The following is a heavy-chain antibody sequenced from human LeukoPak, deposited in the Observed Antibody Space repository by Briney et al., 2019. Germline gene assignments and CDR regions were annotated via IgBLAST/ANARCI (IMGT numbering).Heavy chain of an antibody. Sequence: GESLKISCKGSGYSFTSYWIGWVRQMPGKGLEWMGIIYPGDSDTRYSPSFQGQVTISADKSISTAYLQWSSLKASDTAMYYCARGIGHYYGSGSYGGIDYWGQEPWSPSPQ. V-gene: IGHV5-51*01. CDR2: IYPGDSDT. J-gene: IGHJ4*01. D-gene: IGHD3-10*01. CDR3: ARGIGHYYGSGSYGGIDY. CDR1: GYSFTSYW.